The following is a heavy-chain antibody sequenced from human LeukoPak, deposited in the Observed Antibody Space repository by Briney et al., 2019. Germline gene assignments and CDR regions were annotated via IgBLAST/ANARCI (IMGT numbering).Heavy chain of an antibody. CDR2: IDYSGST. D-gene: IGHD4-17*01. CDR3: ARDLVTVTKGFDI. J-gene: IGHJ3*02. V-gene: IGHV4-59*01. CDR1: GASISSYY. Sequence: KPSETLSLTCTVSGASISSYYWSWIRQPPGKGLEWIGYIDYSGSTNYNPSLTSRVTISGDTSKKQFSLKLSSVTAADTAVYYCARDLVTVTKGFDIWGQGTMVTVSS.